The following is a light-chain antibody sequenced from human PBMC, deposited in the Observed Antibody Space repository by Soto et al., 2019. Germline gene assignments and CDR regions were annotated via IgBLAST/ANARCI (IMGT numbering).Light chain of an antibody. Sequence: EILLTQSPGALAVSPGEVATLSCRASQSVRDNLAWYQQRRGQAPRLLIHGAPNRATGIPDRFSGSGSGTDFTLTIPRLEPEDFAVYYCQQYGSSPSFGGGTKVDIK. CDR1: QSVRDN. CDR2: GAP. CDR3: QQYGSSPS. V-gene: IGKV3-20*01. J-gene: IGKJ4*01.